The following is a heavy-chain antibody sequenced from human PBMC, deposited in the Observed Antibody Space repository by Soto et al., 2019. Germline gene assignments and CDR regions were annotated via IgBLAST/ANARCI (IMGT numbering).Heavy chain of an antibody. Sequence: QVQLVQSGAEVKKPGASVKVSCKASGYSFTSYGISWVRQAPGQGLEWMGWISAYNGNKKYAQKLQGRVTMTTDTFTSTAYIELCSLRSDDTAVYYCARHLGQQLVDYWGQGTLVTVSS. CDR1: GYSFTSYG. CDR2: ISAYNGNK. J-gene: IGHJ4*02. CDR3: ARHLGQQLVDY. V-gene: IGHV1-18*01. D-gene: IGHD6-13*01.